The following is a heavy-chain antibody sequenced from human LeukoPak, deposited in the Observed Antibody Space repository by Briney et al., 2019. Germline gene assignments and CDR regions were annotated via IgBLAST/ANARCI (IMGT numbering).Heavy chain of an antibody. CDR3: AREQGAPSSYNWNYWWFDP. Sequence: SQTLSLTCAISGDSVSSNSAAWNWIRQSPSRGLEWLGRTYYRSKWYNDYAVSVKSRITINPDTSKNQFSLQLNSVTPEDTAVYYCAREQGAPSSYNWNYWWFDPWGQGTLVTVSS. CDR2: TYYRSKWYN. D-gene: IGHD1-7*01. V-gene: IGHV6-1*01. J-gene: IGHJ5*02. CDR1: GDSVSSNSAA.